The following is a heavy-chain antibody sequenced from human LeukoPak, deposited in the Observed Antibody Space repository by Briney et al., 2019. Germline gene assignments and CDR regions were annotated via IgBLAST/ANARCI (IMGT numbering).Heavy chain of an antibody. Sequence: SETLSLTCTVSGGSISSSSYYWGWIRQPPGKGLEWIGSIYYSGSTYYNPSLKSRVTISVDTSKNQFSLKLSSVTAADTAVYYCARLRVGGPYYFDYWGQGTLATVSS. CDR1: GGSISSSSYY. D-gene: IGHD2-15*01. J-gene: IGHJ4*02. CDR3: ARLRVGGPYYFDY. V-gene: IGHV4-39*01. CDR2: IYYSGST.